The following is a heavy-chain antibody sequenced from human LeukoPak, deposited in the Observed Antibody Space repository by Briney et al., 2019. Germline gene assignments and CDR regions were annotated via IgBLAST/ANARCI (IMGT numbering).Heavy chain of an antibody. Sequence: KPSETLSLTCTVSGGSISSYYWSWIRQPPGKGLEWIGYLRHSGNTNHNSSFRGRVTFSLDTSKNQFSLILRSVTAADTAIYFCARESSTTQTNLFDYWGRGTLVTVSS. V-gene: IGHV4-59*01. CDR3: ARESSTTQTNLFDY. CDR1: GGSISSYY. J-gene: IGHJ4*02. CDR2: LRHSGNT. D-gene: IGHD1-14*01.